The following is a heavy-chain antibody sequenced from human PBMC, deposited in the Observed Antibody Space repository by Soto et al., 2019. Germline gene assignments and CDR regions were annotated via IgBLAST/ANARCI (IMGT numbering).Heavy chain of an antibody. CDR1: GYSFTSYA. CDR2: INADNGKT. V-gene: IGHV1-3*01. CDR3: ARGEWGAAAVDY. J-gene: IGHJ4*02. Sequence: QVQLVQSGAEVKKPGASVKVSCKASGYSFTSYAIHWVRQAPGQRLEWMGWINADNGKTKDSQRFQGRVTITRDTSANTAYMELSSLRAEDTAVYYCARGEWGAAAVDYWGQGTLITVSS. D-gene: IGHD6-25*01.